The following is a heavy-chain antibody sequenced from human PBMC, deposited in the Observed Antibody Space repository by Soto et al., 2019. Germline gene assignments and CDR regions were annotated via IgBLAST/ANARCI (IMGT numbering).Heavy chain of an antibody. Sequence: GGSLRLSCAASGFTFSSYAMSWVRQAPGKGLEWVSAISGSGGSTYYADSVKGRFTISRDNSKNTLYLQMNSLRAEDTAVYYCAKDPQRRKDTARIGYFQHWGQGTLVTVSS. CDR1: GFTFSSYA. J-gene: IGHJ1*01. V-gene: IGHV3-23*01. CDR2: ISGSGGST. D-gene: IGHD5-18*01. CDR3: AKDPQRRKDTARIGYFQH.